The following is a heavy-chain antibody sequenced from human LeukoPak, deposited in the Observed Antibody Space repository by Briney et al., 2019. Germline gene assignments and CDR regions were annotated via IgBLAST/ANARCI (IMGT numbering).Heavy chain of an antibody. J-gene: IGHJ5*02. V-gene: IGHV1-2*02. D-gene: IGHD2-2*01. CDR2: INPNSGGT. Sequence: ASVKVSCKASGYTFTGYYMHWVRQAPGQGLEWMGWINPNSGGTNYAQKLQGRVTMTRDTSISTAYMELSRLRSDDTAVYYCAREGCSSTSCYPAPNWSDPWGQGTLVTVSS. CDR3: AREGCSSTSCYPAPNWSDP. CDR1: GYTFTGYY.